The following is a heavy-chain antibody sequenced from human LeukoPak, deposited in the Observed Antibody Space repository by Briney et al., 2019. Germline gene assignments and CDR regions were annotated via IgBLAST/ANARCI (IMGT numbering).Heavy chain of an antibody. D-gene: IGHD2-21*02. Sequence: LSGGPLRLSCEASGFTFLNYAMSWVRQAPGKGLQWVSGISGRDDTTYYTDSPEGSTYYTNSAEGRFTISRDNSKNTVYLQIDSLGVEDTAVYYCAKCMSATGVCLNFDSWGQGILVTVSS. V-gene: IGHV3-23*01. J-gene: IGHJ4*02. CDR3: AKCMSATGVCLNFDS. CDR1: GFTFLNYA. CDR2: ISGRDDTTYYTDSPEGST.